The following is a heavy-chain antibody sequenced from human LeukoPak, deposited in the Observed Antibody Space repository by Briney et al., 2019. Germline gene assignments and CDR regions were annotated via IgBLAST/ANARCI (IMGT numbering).Heavy chain of an antibody. J-gene: IGHJ4*02. V-gene: IGHV4-38-2*02. CDR1: GYSISNGYY. CDR3: ARGIRTDSSGYHQPFFDY. CDR2: IYHSGST. D-gene: IGHD3-22*01. Sequence: SETLSPTCTVSGYSISNGYYWGWIRQPPGKGLEWIGSIYHSGSTYYNPSLKSRVTISVDTSKNQFSLRLSSVTAADTAVYYCARGIRTDSSGYHQPFFDYWGQGTLVTVSS.